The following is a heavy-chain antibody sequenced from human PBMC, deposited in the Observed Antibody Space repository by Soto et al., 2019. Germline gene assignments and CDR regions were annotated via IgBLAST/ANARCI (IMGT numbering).Heavy chain of an antibody. V-gene: IGHV3-30*19. D-gene: IGHD3-16*01. J-gene: IGHJ1*01. CDR1: GFTFRSYV. CDR3: ARWGTTGGLDV. CDR2: TSYDGSNK. Sequence: QVQLGESGGGVVQPGTSLRLSCVGSGFTFRSYVIHWVRQAPGKGLEWVALTSYDGSNKDYGDSVKGRFTISRENSRNTVDLQMDSLRREDTALYYCARWGTTGGLDVWGQGTLVSVSS.